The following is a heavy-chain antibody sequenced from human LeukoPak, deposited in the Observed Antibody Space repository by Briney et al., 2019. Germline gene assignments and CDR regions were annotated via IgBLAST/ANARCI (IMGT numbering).Heavy chain of an antibody. V-gene: IGHV1-2*02. CDR3: ARKVPNDSSGYYYRGQFDP. CDR1: EYTFTGYY. D-gene: IGHD3-22*01. J-gene: IGHJ5*02. CDR2: INPNTGDT. Sequence: ASVKVSCKTSEYTFTGYYLHWVRQAPGQGLEWVGWINPNTGDTNFVQKFQGRVNMIRDTSINTAYLELSSLTSEDTAVYYCARKVPNDSSGYYYRGQFDPWGQGTLVTVSS.